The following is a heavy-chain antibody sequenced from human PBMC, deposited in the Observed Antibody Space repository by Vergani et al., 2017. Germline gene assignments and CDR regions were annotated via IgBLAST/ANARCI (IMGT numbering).Heavy chain of an antibody. V-gene: IGHV1-18*04. Sequence: QVQLVQSGAEVKKPGASVKVSCKASGYTFTSYYMHWVRQAPGQGLEWMGWISAYNGNTNYAQKLQGRVTMTTDTSTSTAYMERRCLRSDDTAVYYCARDPPYCSSTSCYTPSCWFDPWGQGTLVTVSS. CDR1: GYTFTSYY. J-gene: IGHJ5*02. D-gene: IGHD2-2*02. CDR2: ISAYNGNT. CDR3: ARDPPYCSSTSCYTPSCWFDP.